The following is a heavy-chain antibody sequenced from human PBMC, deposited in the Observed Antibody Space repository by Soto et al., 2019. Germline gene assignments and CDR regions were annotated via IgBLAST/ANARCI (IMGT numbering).Heavy chain of an antibody. D-gene: IGHD6-6*01. V-gene: IGHV3-64*01. Sequence: EVQLAESGGGLAQPGGSLRLSCAASGFTLSGYAMDWVRQAPGKGLEYVSGISSNGVGTYYANSVQGRFTISRDNSKNTVYLQMGSLRPEDMAVYYCARRDRPDLYYMDVWGKGTTVTVSS. CDR3: ARRDRPDLYYMDV. CDR2: ISSNGVGT. J-gene: IGHJ6*03. CDR1: GFTLSGYA.